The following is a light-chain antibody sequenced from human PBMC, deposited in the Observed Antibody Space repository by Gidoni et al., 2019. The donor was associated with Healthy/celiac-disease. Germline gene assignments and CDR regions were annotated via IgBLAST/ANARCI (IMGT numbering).Light chain of an antibody. CDR2: YDS. J-gene: IGLJ2*01. V-gene: IGLV3-21*04. CDR3: QVWDSSSDHHVV. CDR1: NIGSKS. Sequence: SYVLTQPPSVSVAPGKTARITCGGNNIGSKSVHWYQQKPGQAPVLVIYYDSDRPSGIPERFSGSNSGNTATLTISRVEAGDEADYYRQVWDSSSDHHVVFGGGTKLTVL.